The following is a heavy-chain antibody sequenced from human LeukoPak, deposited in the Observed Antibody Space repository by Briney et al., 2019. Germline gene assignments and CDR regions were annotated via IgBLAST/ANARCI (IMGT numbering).Heavy chain of an antibody. J-gene: IGHJ4*02. CDR3: AKDLLPRGYSYGGLFDY. CDR2: IYSGGST. Sequence: PGGSLRLSCAASGFTVSSNYMSWVRQAPGKGLEWVSVIYSGGSTYYADSVKGRFTISRDNSKNTLYLQMNSLRAEDTAVYYCAKDLLPRGYSYGGLFDYWGQGTLVTVSS. CDR1: GFTVSSNY. D-gene: IGHD5-18*01. V-gene: IGHV3-53*01.